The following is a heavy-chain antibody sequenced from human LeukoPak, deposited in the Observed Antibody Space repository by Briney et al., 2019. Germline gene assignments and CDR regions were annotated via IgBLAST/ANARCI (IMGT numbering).Heavy chain of an antibody. CDR1: GFTFGDYA. V-gene: IGHV3-49*04. CDR2: IRSKAYGGTT. J-gene: IGHJ4*02. D-gene: IGHD3-10*01. Sequence: PGGSLRLSCTASGFTFGDYAMSWVRQAPGKGLEWVGFIRSKAYGGTTEYAASVKGRFTISRDDSKSIAYLQMNSLKTEDTAVYYCTREDFRGVIVGFDYWGQGILVTVSS. CDR3: TREDFRGVIVGFDY.